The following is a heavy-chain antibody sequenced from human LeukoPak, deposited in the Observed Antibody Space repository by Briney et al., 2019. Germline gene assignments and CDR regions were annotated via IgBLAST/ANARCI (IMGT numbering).Heavy chain of an antibody. CDR2: IYPGDSDT. V-gene: IGHV5-51*01. CDR3: ARPNTLDYGGIDY. Sequence: ESLKISCKGSGYSFNSYWIGWVRQMSGKGLEWMGIIYPGDSDTRYSPSFQGQVTISADKSISTAYLQWSSLKASDTAMYYCARPNTLDYGGIDYWGQGTLVTVSS. CDR1: GYSFNSYW. J-gene: IGHJ4*02. D-gene: IGHD4-23*01.